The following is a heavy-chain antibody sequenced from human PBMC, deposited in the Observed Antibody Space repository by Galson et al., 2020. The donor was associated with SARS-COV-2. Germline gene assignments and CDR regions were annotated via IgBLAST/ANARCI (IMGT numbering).Heavy chain of an antibody. D-gene: IGHD5-18*01. CDR1: GFTFSSYA. V-gene: IGHV3-30-3*01. CDR3: ARHNTAMVSWGAYYGMDV. J-gene: IGHJ6*02. CDR2: ISYDGSNK. Sequence: GGSLRLSCAASGFTFSSYAMHWVRQAPGKGLEWVAVISYDGSNKYYADSVKGRFTISRDNSKNTLYLQMNSLRAEDTAVYYCARHNTAMVSWGAYYGMDVWGQGTTVTVSS.